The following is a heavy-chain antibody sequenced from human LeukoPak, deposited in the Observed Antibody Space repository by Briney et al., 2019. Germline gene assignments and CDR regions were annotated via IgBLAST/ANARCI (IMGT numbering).Heavy chain of an antibody. CDR2: IDWDDDK. CDR3: ARIFFDYFGSGYYCYGMDV. Sequence: SGPALVKPTQTLTLTSSFSVFSLSTSGMCVSWIRQPPGKALEWLARIDWDDDKYYSTPLKTRLTISKATSKNKVVLTMTNMDPVDTATYYCARIFFDYFGSGYYCYGMDVWGQGSTVTVSS. V-gene: IGHV2-70*11. CDR1: VFSLSTSGMC. D-gene: IGHD3-10*01. J-gene: IGHJ6*02.